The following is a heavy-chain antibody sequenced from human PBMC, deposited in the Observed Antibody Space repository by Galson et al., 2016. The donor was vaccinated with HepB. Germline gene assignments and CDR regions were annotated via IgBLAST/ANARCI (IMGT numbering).Heavy chain of an antibody. CDR2: IKQDGSEK. CDR1: GFSFSSYW. V-gene: IGHV3-7*03. CDR3: ARDYPLDYSTSSGVFDI. D-gene: IGHD6-6*01. Sequence: SLRLSCAASGFSFSSYWMSWVRQAPGKGLEWVANIKQDGSEKYYVDSVKGRFTISRDNAKNSLYLQMNSLRAEDTAVYYCARDYPLDYSTSSGVFDIWGQGTMVTVSS. J-gene: IGHJ3*02.